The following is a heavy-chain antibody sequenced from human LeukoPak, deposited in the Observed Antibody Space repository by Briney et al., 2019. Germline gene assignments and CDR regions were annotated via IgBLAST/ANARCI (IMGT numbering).Heavy chain of an antibody. J-gene: IGHJ1*01. D-gene: IGHD4-23*01. CDR3: ARGDSVPLGGGNLPRVLYFND. CDR2: INPNSGGT. CDR1: GYTFTGYY. V-gene: IGHV1-2*02. Sequence: ASVKVSCKASGYTFTGYYMHWVRQAPGQGLEWMGWINPNSGGTNYAQKFQGRVTMTRDTSISTAYLELSSLRSEDTAVYYCARGDSVPLGGGNLPRVLYFNDWGQGTLVAVSS.